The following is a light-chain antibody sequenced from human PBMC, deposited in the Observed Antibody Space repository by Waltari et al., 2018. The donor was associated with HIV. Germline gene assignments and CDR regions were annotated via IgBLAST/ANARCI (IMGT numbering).Light chain of an antibody. J-gene: IGLJ1*01. Sequence: QSALTQPASVSGSPVQSITISCTGITSDIGDYNYVSWYQQHSDKAPKLIIYGVTQRPSGVSSRFSGSKSGNTASLTISGLQAEDEADYYCSSYTGITTLLYVFGSGTKVTVL. CDR1: TSDIGDYNY. V-gene: IGLV2-14*01. CDR3: SSYTGITTLLYV. CDR2: GVT.